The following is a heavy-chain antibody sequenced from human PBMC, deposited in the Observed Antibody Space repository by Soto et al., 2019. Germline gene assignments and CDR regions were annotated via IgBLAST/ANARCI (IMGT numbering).Heavy chain of an antibody. CDR1: GFIFSHAW. Sequence: EVQLVESGGDLVKPGGSLRLSCAASGFIFSHAWFHWVRQPPGKGLELVGRVKNNGGATDYAASVKGRFTISRDDSKDPVYLQMSSRRTEDTAIYYCAADLGPAYDSNNWVDPWGQGTLVTVSS. V-gene: IGHV3-15*07. CDR3: AADLGPAYDSNNWVDP. J-gene: IGHJ5*02. CDR2: VKNNGGAT. D-gene: IGHD2-21*01.